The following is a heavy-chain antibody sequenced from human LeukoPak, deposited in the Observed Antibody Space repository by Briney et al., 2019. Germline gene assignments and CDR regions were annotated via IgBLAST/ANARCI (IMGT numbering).Heavy chain of an antibody. V-gene: IGHV3-53*01. D-gene: IGHD6-13*01. CDR3: ASRFKGAAAGSYYFDY. CDR1: GFTFSNAW. Sequence: GGSLRLSCAASGFTFSNAWMKWVRQAPGKGLEWVSAISSGGSTYYADSVKGRFTISRDNSKNTLYLQMNSLRAEDTAVYYCASRFKGAAAGSYYFDYWGQGTLVTVSS. CDR2: ISSGGST. J-gene: IGHJ4*02.